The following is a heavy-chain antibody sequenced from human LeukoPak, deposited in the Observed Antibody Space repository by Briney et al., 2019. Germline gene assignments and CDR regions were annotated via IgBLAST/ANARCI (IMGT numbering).Heavy chain of an antibody. V-gene: IGHV3-53*01. D-gene: IGHD2-8*01. Sequence: GGSLRLSCAASGFTVSSNYMSWVRQAPGKGLEWGSVIYSGGSTYYADSVKGRFTISRDNSKNTLYLQMNSLRAEDTAVYYCARGSYVYNNWFDPWGQGTMVTVSS. J-gene: IGHJ5*02. CDR3: ARGSYVYNNWFDP. CDR1: GFTVSSNY. CDR2: IYSGGST.